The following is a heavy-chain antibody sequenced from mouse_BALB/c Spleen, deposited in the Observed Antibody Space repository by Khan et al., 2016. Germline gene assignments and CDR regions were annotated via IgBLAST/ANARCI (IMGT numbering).Heavy chain of an antibody. CDR3: ARRVRWYFDV. CDR1: GYTFTDYS. Sequence: QIQLVQSGPELKKPGETVKISCKASGYTFTDYSMHWVKQAPGKGLTWMGWKNTNTGEPTYADDFMGRFAFSLETSARTAYLQINNLKNEDTATYFWARRVRWYFDVWGAGTTVTVSS. CDR2: KNTNTGEP. V-gene: IGHV9-2-1*01. J-gene: IGHJ1*01. D-gene: IGHD2-14*01.